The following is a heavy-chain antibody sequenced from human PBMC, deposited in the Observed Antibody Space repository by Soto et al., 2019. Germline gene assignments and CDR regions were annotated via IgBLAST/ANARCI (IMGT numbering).Heavy chain of an antibody. CDR3: ARDNGDYDILTGSYYFDY. V-gene: IGHV4-31*03. D-gene: IGHD3-9*01. CDR2: IYYSGST. CDR1: GGSISSGGYY. J-gene: IGHJ4*02. Sequence: PSETLSLTCTVSGGSISSGGYYWSWIRQHPGKGLEWIGYIYYSGSTYYNPSLKSRVTIPVDTSKNQFSLKLSSVTAADTAVYYCARDNGDYDILTGSYYFDYWGQGTLVTVSS.